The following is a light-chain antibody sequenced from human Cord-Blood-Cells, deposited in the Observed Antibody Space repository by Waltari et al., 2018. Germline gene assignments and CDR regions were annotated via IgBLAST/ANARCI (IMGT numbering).Light chain of an antibody. CDR1: QSVSSSY. Sequence: EIVLTQSPGTLSLSPGERATLSCRASQSVSSSYLAWYQQKPGQAPRLLIYGASSRATGIPDRFSGSGSGTDFTLTISRLEPGDFAVYYCQQYGSSHTFGQGTKVEIK. V-gene: IGKV3-20*01. CDR3: QQYGSSHT. CDR2: GAS. J-gene: IGKJ1*01.